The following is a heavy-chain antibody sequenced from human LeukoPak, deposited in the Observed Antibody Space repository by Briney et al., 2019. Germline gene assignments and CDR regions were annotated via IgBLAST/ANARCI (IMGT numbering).Heavy chain of an antibody. CDR3: AKDQSISSSPDY. V-gene: IGHV3-33*06. D-gene: IGHD6-6*01. J-gene: IGHJ4*02. Sequence: GRSLRLSCAASGFTFSSYGMHWVRQAPGKGLEWVAVIWYDGSNKYYADSVKGRFTISRDNSKNTLYLQMNSLRAEDTAVYYCAKDQSISSSPDYWGQGTLVTVSS. CDR1: GFTFSSYG. CDR2: IWYDGSNK.